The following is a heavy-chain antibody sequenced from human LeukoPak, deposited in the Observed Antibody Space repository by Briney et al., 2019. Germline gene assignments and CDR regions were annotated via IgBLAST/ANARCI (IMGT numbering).Heavy chain of an antibody. J-gene: IGHJ4*02. CDR1: GGSISSYY. CDR2: IYYSGST. V-gene: IGHV4-59*01. Sequence: SETLSLTCAVSGGSISSYYWSWIRQPPGKGLEWIGYIYYSGSTNYNPSLKSRVTISVDTSKNQFSLKLSSVTAADTAVYYCARDLGSSGWYNFDYWGQGTLVTVSS. CDR3: ARDLGSSGWYNFDY. D-gene: IGHD6-19*01.